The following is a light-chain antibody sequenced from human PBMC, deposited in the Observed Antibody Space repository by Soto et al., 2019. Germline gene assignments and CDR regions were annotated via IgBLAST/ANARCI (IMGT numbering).Light chain of an antibody. Sequence: EIVMTQSPATLSVSPGERATLSCRASQSVSSDLAWYQQKPGQAPRLLIYGASTRATGIPVRFSGRGSGTEFTLTISRLEPEDFAVYYCQQYGSSPPLSFGGGTKVDIK. CDR2: GAS. CDR3: QQYGSSPPLS. CDR1: QSVSSD. V-gene: IGKV3-15*01. J-gene: IGKJ4*01.